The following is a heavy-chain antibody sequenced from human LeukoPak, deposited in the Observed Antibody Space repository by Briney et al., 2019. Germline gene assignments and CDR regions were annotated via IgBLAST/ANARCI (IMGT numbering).Heavy chain of an antibody. J-gene: IGHJ4*02. CDR3: TAIQGALAFN. CDR1: GFTFSSYG. CDR2: IRYDGSNK. V-gene: IGHV3-30*02. Sequence: PGGSLRLSCAASGFTFSSYGMHWVRQAPGKGLEWVAFIRYDGSNKYYADSVKGRFTISRDNSKNTLYLQMNSLRAEDTAVYYCTAIQGALAFNWGQGTLVTVSS. D-gene: IGHD3-16*01.